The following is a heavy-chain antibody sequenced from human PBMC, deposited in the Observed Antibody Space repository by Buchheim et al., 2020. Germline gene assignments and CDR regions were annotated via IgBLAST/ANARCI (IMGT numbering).Heavy chain of an antibody. Sequence: QVQLVESGGGLVKPGGSLRLSCAASGFTFSDYYMSWIRQAPGKGLEWVSYISSRSYTNYADSVKGRFTISRDNAKNSLYLQMNSLRAEDTAVYYCARDYWYSSGWLDYWGQGTL. J-gene: IGHJ4*02. CDR2: ISSRSYT. V-gene: IGHV3-11*05. D-gene: IGHD6-19*01. CDR1: GFTFSDYY. CDR3: ARDYWYSSGWLDY.